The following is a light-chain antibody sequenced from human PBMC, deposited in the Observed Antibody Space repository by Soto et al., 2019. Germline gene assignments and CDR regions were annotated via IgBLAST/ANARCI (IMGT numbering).Light chain of an antibody. Sequence: EIVLTQSPGTLSLSPGDRATLSCRASQSVTSTYLAWYQHQPGQAPRLLIYGASSRATGIPDRFSGSGSGTDFTLTISRLEPEDFAVYYCQQYDSSPPVTFGGGTKVDIK. CDR1: QSVTSTY. J-gene: IGKJ4*01. V-gene: IGKV3-20*01. CDR3: QQYDSSPPVT. CDR2: GAS.